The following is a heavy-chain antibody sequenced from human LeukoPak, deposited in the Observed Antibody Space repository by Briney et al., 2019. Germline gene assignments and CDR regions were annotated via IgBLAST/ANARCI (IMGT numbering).Heavy chain of an antibody. J-gene: IGHJ4*02. CDR2: VSSDGTKK. D-gene: IGHD5-18*01. CDR3: AKDQRGYNYGELGYFDY. CDR1: GFSFSTYG. V-gene: IGHV3-30*18. Sequence: GGSLRLSCVASGFSFSTYGMHWVRQAPGKGLEWMAVVSSDGTKKYYADSVKGRFTISRDNSKNTLYVQMDSLRAEDTAVYYCAKDQRGYNYGELGYFDYWGQGTLVTVSS.